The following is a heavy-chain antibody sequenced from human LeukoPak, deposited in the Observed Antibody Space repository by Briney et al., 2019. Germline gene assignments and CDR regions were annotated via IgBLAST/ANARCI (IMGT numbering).Heavy chain of an antibody. Sequence: ASVKVSCXASGGTFSSYAISWVRQAPGQGLEWMGRIIPIFGTANYAQKFQGRVTITTDESTSTAYMELSSLRSEDTAVYYCARGERYYDFWSGYYQPSSFDYWGQGTLVTVSS. V-gene: IGHV1-69*05. D-gene: IGHD3-3*01. CDR3: ARGERYYDFWSGYYQPSSFDY. J-gene: IGHJ4*02. CDR1: GGTFSSYA. CDR2: IIPIFGTA.